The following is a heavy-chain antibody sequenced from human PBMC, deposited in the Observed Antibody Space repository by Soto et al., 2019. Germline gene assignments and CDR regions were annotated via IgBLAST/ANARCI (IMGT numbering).Heavy chain of an antibody. V-gene: IGHV4-31*03. CDR2: ISYSGSP. CDR1: GGSISSGEYY. J-gene: IGHJ3*02. CDR3: ARAATGSYYFGVFDI. D-gene: IGHD1-26*01. Sequence: TLSPTRLVSGGSISSGEYYWTWIRQHPGKGLEWIGYISYSGSPHYNPSLKSRVTISVDKSKNLFSLKLSSLTAADTLMYYCARAATGSYYFGVFDIWGQGTMVT.